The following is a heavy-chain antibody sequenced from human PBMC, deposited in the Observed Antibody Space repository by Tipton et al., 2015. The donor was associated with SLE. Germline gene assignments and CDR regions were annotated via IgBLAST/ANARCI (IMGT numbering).Heavy chain of an antibody. Sequence: TLSLTCTVSGGSTSSYFWSWIRQPPGKGLEWIGAIYYSGSTNYNPSLKSRVTISVDTSKNQFSLKLSSVTAADTAVYYCARANNGYSAFDIWGQGTMVTVSS. V-gene: IGHV4-59*12. J-gene: IGHJ3*02. CDR1: GGSTSSYF. D-gene: IGHD3-22*01. CDR2: IYYSGST. CDR3: ARANNGYSAFDI.